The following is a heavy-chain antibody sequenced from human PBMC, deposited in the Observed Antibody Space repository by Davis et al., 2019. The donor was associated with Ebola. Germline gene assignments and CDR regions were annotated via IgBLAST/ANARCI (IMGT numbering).Heavy chain of an antibody. Sequence: GSLRLSCTVSGASISSYYWSWIPPPPGKGPAWIGYFVYSGSTNSNPSLNSRATISVDTSKNQSSLKLSSVTAADTAVYYCARDNLWFEALLGSDGFDPWGQGTLVTVSS. CDR3: ARDNLWFEALLGSDGFDP. D-gene: IGHD3-10*01. V-gene: IGHV4-59*01. CDR2: FVYSGST. CDR1: GASISSYY. J-gene: IGHJ5*02.